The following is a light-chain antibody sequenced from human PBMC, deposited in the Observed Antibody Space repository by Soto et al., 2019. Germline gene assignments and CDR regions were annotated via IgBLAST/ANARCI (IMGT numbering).Light chain of an antibody. V-gene: IGKV3-11*01. CDR1: QSVRSA. J-gene: IGKJ5*01. CDR2: DAS. Sequence: EIVLTQSPATLSLSPGERATLSCRASQSVRSALAWYQQTPGQAPRLLIYDASNRATGIPARFSGSGSGTDFTLTISSLEPEDFAVYYCQQRNNWPPITFGQGTRLEIK. CDR3: QQRNNWPPIT.